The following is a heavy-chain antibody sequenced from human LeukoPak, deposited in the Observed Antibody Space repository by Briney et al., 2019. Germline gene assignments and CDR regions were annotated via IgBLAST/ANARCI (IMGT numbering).Heavy chain of an antibody. D-gene: IGHD4-11*01. J-gene: IGHJ4*02. Sequence: GGSLRLSCAASEFTFSNYVMNWVRQAPGKGLEWVSSIRQSGDITYYADSVKGRFTISRDNSKNTLYLQMNSLRAEDTALYYCATSTVAKYDYWGQGTLVAVSS. V-gene: IGHV3-23*01. CDR1: EFTFSNYV. CDR3: ATSTVAKYDY. CDR2: IRQSGDIT.